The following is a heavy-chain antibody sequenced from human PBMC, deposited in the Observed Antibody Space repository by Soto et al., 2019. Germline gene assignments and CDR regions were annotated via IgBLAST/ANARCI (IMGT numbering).Heavy chain of an antibody. CDR1: GFTFSSYS. CDR3: AREIDYDFWSGYYRAFSAFDI. D-gene: IGHD3-3*01. J-gene: IGHJ3*02. Sequence: PGGSLRLSCAASGFTFSSYSMNWVRQAPGKGLEWVSYISSSSSTIYYADSVKGRFTISRDNAKNSLYLQMNSLRDGDTAVYYCAREIDYDFWSGYYRAFSAFDIWGQGTMVTVS. CDR2: ISSSSSTI. V-gene: IGHV3-48*02.